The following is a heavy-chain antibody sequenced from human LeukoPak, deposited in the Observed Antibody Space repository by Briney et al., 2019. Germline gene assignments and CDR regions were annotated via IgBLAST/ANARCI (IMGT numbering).Heavy chain of an antibody. J-gene: IGHJ3*02. D-gene: IGHD2-21*01. V-gene: IGHV4-30-4*01. CDR1: GGSISSADYY. Sequence: PSETLSLTCTVSGGSISSADYYWSWIRQPPGKGLEWIGSIYYSGSTYYNPSLKSRVTISVDTSKKQFSLKLSSVTAADTAVYYCARDVVYLLRAAFDIWGQGTMVTVSS. CDR2: IYYSGST. CDR3: ARDVVYLLRAAFDI.